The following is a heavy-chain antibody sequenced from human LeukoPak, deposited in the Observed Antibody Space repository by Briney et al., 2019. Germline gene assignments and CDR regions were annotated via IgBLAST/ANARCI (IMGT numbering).Heavy chain of an antibody. CDR2: IYYSGST. CDR3: ARDCSGGSCYPAGMDV. J-gene: IGHJ6*02. V-gene: IGHV4-59*01. CDR1: GFSISSYH. Sequence: TSETLSFTCTGSGFSISSYHWSWIRQPPGKGLEWIGYIYYSGSTNSNPSLKSRVTISLDTSKNQFSLKLSSVTAADTAVYYCARDCSGGSCYPAGMDVWGQGTTVTVSS. D-gene: IGHD2-15*01.